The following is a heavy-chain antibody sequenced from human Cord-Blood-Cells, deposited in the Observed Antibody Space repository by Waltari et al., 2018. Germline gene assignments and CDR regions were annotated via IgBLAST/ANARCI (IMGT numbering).Heavy chain of an antibody. D-gene: IGHD6-6*01. Sequence: QVQLVQSGAEGKKPGASVQGSCKASGYTFTGLYMQWVGQAPGQGLEWMGWINPDRWCTNYAEGFEGRVSKSRDTSISTAYMGLSRRRSDETAVYYCARVTRSSSGPLWWYFDLWGRGTLVTVSS. CDR2: INPDRWCT. CDR1: GYTFTGLY. CDR3: ARVTRSSSGPLWWYFDL. J-gene: IGHJ2*01. V-gene: IGHV1-2*02.